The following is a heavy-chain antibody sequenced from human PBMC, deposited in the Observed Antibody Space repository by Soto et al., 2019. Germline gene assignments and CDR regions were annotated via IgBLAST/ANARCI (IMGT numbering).Heavy chain of an antibody. J-gene: IGHJ5*02. D-gene: IGHD3-9*01. CDR1: GGSISSYY. CDR3: ARGGEAYYDILTGYYPGGTNWFDP. CDR2: IYYSGST. Sequence: PSETLSLTCTVSGGSISSYYWSWIRQPPGKGLEWIGYIYYSGSTNYNPSLKSRVTISVDTSKNQFSLKLSSVTAADTAVYYCARGGEAYYDILTGYYPGGTNWFDPWGQGTLVTVSS. V-gene: IGHV4-59*01.